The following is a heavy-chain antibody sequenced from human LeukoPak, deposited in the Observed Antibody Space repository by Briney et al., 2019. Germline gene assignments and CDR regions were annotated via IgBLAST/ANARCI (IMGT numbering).Heavy chain of an antibody. CDR1: EFTFSNYS. D-gene: IGHD6-13*01. J-gene: IGHJ4*02. CDR3: VRDPSYSSGWYPYFFDY. Sequence: GGSLRLSCAASEFTFSNYSVTWVRQAPGKGLEWISYISSSSSTIYYADSVKGRFTISRDNAKNSVYLQMNSLRAEDTAVYYCVRDPSYSSGWYPYFFDYWGQGTQVTVSS. CDR2: ISSSSSTI. V-gene: IGHV3-48*01.